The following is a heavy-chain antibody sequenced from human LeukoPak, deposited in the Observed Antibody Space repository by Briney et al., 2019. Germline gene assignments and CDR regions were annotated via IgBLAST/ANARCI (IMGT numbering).Heavy chain of an antibody. CDR3: ARANYGSGMKNAFDF. D-gene: IGHD3-10*01. CDR1: GFTFSDHY. J-gene: IGHJ3*01. Sequence: PGGSLRLSCAASGFTFSDHYMDWVRQAPGRGLEWVGRTRNKANSYTTEYAASVKGRFTISRDDSKNSLYLQMNSLKTEDTAVYYCARANYGSGMKNAFDFWGQGTMVTVSS. CDR2: TRNKANSYTT. V-gene: IGHV3-72*01.